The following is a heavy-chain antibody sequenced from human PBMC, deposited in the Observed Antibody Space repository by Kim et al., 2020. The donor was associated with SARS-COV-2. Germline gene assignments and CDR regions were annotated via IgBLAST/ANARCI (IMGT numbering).Heavy chain of an antibody. D-gene: IGHD2-21*01. CDR2: IDGSDGTT. CDR1: GFTFFGHA. Sequence: GGSLRLSCTTSGFTFFGHAMSWVRQAPGKGLEWVSSIDGSDGTTYYVDSVKGRFSISRDDSRNTLYLQMSALRADDTATYYCHKGGWGWIWDYWGQGTLVTVSS. CDR3: HKGGWGWIWDY. J-gene: IGHJ4*02. V-gene: IGHV3-23*01.